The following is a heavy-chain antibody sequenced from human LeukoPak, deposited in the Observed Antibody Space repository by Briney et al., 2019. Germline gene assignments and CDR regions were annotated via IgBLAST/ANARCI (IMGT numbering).Heavy chain of an antibody. J-gene: IGHJ4*02. V-gene: IGHV5-51*01. CDR2: IYPGDSDT. D-gene: IGHD4-17*01. Sequence: GEPLKISCKGSGYSFTSYWIGWVRHIPGKGLEWMGIIYPGDSDTRYSPSFQGQVTISADKSISTAFLQWSSLEASGTAMCFCARQGAFGDYGLGYWGQGTLVTVSS. CDR3: ARQGAFGDYGLGY. CDR1: GYSFTSYW.